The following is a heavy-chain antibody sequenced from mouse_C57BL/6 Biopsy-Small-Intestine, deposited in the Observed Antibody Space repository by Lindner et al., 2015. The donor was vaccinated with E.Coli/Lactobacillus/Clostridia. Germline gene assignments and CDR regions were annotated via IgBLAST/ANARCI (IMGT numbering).Heavy chain of an antibody. CDR2: IRSKSSNYAT. CDR3: VRGVSPRWSYAMDY. V-gene: IGHV10-3*01. Sequence: VQLQESGGGLVQPKGSLKLSCAASGFTFNTYAMHWVRQAPGKGLEWVARIRSKSSNYATYYADSVKDRFTISRDDSQSMLYLQMNNLKTEDTAMYYCVRGVSPRWSYAMDYWGQGTSVTVSS. CDR1: GFTFNTYA. J-gene: IGHJ4*01.